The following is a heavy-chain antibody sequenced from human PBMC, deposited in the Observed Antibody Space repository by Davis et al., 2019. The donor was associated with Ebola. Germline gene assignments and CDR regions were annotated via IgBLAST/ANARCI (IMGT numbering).Heavy chain of an antibody. Sequence: GGSLRLSCAASGFTFSSYNMNWVRQAPGKGLEWVSYISSRSSTIYFADSVRGRFTISRDNSKNTLYLQMNSLRAEDTAVYYCAKRGFHYYYGMDVWGQGTTVTVSS. D-gene: IGHD2-21*01. J-gene: IGHJ6*02. CDR3: AKRGFHYYYGMDV. CDR2: ISSRSSTI. CDR1: GFTFSSYN. V-gene: IGHV3-48*01.